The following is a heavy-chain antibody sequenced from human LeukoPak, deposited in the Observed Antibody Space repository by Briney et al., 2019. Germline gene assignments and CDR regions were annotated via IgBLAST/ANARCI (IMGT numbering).Heavy chain of an antibody. J-gene: IGHJ6*02. Sequence: GGSLRLSCAASDFTVSNNYMNWVRQAPGKGLEWVSVIYSGGSTYYADSVKGRFTVSRDNSKNTLYLQMNTLRAEDTAVYYCAKGGPSYPYFYGMDVWGQGTTVTVSS. CDR3: AKGGPSYPYFYGMDV. CDR2: IYSGGST. CDR1: DFTVSNNY. D-gene: IGHD3-10*01. V-gene: IGHV3-53*01.